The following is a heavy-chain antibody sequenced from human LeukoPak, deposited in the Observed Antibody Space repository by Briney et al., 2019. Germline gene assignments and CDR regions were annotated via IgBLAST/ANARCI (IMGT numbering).Heavy chain of an antibody. CDR2: IGTAGEI. Sequence: GGSLRLSCAASGFTFSSYDIHWVRQATGKGLEWVSGIGTAGEIYYPGSVKGRFAISRENAKNSLYLQMNSLRAGDTAVYYCARAAYSSTWYSRYFDLWGRGTLVTVSS. CDR1: GFTFSSYD. J-gene: IGHJ2*01. D-gene: IGHD6-13*01. CDR3: ARAAYSSTWYSRYFDL. V-gene: IGHV3-13*01.